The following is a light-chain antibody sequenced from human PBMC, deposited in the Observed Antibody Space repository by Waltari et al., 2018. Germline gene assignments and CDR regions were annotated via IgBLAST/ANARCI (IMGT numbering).Light chain of an antibody. J-gene: IGLJ1*01. Sequence: SYELTQTPSVSVSPGLTARITCSGHELPRQYAYWFQQKSGQAPRLVIYEDTKRPSGIPERFSGSSSGTVATLTITGAQVDDEADYYCYSSDSTGLRVFGGGTTVVVL. CDR1: ELPRQY. V-gene: IGLV3-10*01. CDR3: YSSDSTGLRV. CDR2: EDT.